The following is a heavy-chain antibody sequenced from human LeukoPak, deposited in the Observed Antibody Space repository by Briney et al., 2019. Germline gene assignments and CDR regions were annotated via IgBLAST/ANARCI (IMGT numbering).Heavy chain of an antibody. CDR3: ARESDYYDSLIDY. D-gene: IGHD3-22*01. CDR2: INPNSGGT. Sequence: ASVKVSCKASGYTFTGYYMHWVRQAPGQGLEWMGWINPNSGGTNYAQKFQGRVTMTRDTSISTAYMELSRLRSDDTAVYYCARESDYYDSLIDYWGQGTLVTVSS. CDR1: GYTFTGYY. V-gene: IGHV1-2*02. J-gene: IGHJ4*02.